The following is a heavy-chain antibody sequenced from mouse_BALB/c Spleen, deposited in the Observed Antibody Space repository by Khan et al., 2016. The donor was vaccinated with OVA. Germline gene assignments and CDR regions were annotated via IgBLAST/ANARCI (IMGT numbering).Heavy chain of an antibody. CDR3: ARNYGENGGYWDALDY. Sequence: VQLKQSGPELVKPGTSVKISCKASGYSFTGYFINWVKQDHGQSLEWIGRINPYNGDIFYNHKFEGKATLTTDESSGTAHMELLSLTSEDSAVYYCARNYGENGGYWDALDYWGQGTSVIVSS. CDR1: GYSFTGYF. V-gene: IGHV1-37*01. J-gene: IGHJ4*01. D-gene: IGHD2-13*01. CDR2: INPYNGDI.